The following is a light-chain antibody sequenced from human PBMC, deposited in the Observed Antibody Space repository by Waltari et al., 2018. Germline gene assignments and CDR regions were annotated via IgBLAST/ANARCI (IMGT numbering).Light chain of an antibody. CDR2: DVS. V-gene: IGLV2-11*01. J-gene: IGLJ3*02. CDR3: CSYAGSYTWV. Sequence: QSALTQPRPVSGSPGQSVTLSCTRTSSDVGGYNYVSWYQQHPGKAPKLMIYDVSKRPSGVPDRFSGSKSGNTASLTISGLQAEDEADYYCCSYAGSYTWVFGGGTKLTVL. CDR1: SSDVGGYNY.